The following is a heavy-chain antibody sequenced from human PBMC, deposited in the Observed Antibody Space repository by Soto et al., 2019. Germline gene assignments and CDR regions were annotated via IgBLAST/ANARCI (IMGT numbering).Heavy chain of an antibody. V-gene: IGHV5-51*01. CDR1: GYRFSTYW. D-gene: IGHD5-18*01. Sequence: GESLKISCKGIGYRFSTYWIAWVRQMPGKGLEWMGTIFPDDSETRYSPTFQGQVTISADKSISTAYLQWRSLKASDRAIYYCARFQYSVSHYRDFWGQGTRVTVSS. J-gene: IGHJ4*02. CDR2: IFPDDSET. CDR3: ARFQYSVSHYRDF.